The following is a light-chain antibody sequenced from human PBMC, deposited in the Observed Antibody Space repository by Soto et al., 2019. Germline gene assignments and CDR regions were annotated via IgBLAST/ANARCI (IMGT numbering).Light chain of an antibody. CDR3: QHYNSYSEA. J-gene: IGKJ1*01. Sequence: TLSGAVGDRVTITCRASQTISSWLAWYQQKPGKAPKLLIYKASTLKSGVPSRFSGSGSGTEFTLTISSLQPDDFATYYCQHYNSYSEAFGQGTKVDI. V-gene: IGKV1-5*03. CDR2: KAS. CDR1: QTISSW.